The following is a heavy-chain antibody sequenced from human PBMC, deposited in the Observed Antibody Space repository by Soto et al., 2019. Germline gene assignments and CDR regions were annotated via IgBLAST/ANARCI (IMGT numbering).Heavy chain of an antibody. CDR3: ARGIFGVVRCFDP. CDR1: GGSISSSNW. CDR2: IYHSGST. V-gene: IGHV4-4*02. J-gene: IGHJ5*02. Sequence: SETLSLTCAVSGGSISSSNWWSWVRQPPGKGLEWIGEIYHSGSTNYNPSLKSRVTISGDKSKNQFSLKLSSVTAADTAVYYCARGIFGVVRCFDPWGQGTLVTVSS. D-gene: IGHD3-3*01.